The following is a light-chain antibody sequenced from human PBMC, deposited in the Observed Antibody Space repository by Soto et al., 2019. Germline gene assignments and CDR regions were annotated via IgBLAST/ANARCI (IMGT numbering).Light chain of an antibody. V-gene: IGLV2-14*03. J-gene: IGLJ2*01. CDR1: SSDVGAFNF. CDR2: DVR. Sequence: QSVLTQPASVSGSPGQSITISCTGTSSDVGAFNFVSWYQQHPGKAPKLMIYDVRHRPSGVSDRFSGSKSGNTASLTIYGLQAEDEADYYCTSHTTTSPPVLFGGGTKLRP. CDR3: TSHTTTSPPVL.